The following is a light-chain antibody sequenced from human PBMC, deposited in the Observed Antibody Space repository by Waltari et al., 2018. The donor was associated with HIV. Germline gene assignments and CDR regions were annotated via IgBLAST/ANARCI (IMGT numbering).Light chain of an antibody. Sequence: QSALTQHASVLGSPGQSIAILCTGTSGDIGTYKYVSWYHQHTDKVPKLIIYDVNVRPPGVSDRFSRSKSGNTATLTISGLHSDDEADYYCCSYTVNSTGVFGAGTKITV. V-gene: IGLV2-14*03. J-gene: IGLJ1*01. CDR2: DVN. CDR1: SGDIGTYKY. CDR3: CSYTVNSTGV.